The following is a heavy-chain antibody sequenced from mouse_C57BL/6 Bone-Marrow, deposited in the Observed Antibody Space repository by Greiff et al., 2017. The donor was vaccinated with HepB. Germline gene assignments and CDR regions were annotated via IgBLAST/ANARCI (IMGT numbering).Heavy chain of an antibody. D-gene: IGHD3-2*02. CDR1: GYTFTSYG. CDR3: ARKQLRFYAMDY. J-gene: IGHJ4*01. Sequence: VQLQESGAELARPGASVKLSCKASGYTFTSYGISWVKQRTGQGLEWIGEIYPRSGNTYYNEKFKDKATLTADKSSSTAYMQLSSLTYEDSAVYYCARKQLRFYAMDYWGQGTSVTVSS. V-gene: IGHV1-81*01. CDR2: IYPRSGNT.